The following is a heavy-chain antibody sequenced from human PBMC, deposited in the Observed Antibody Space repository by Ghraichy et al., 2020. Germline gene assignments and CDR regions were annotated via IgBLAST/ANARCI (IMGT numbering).Heavy chain of an antibody. CDR1: GFAFSGYH. Sequence: GGSLRLSCAASGFAFSGYHMSWIRQAPGKGLEWLSYMNNGGSTIYYGDSVKGRFTISRDNAKNSLYLQMNSLRAEDTAVYYCARDCWHGSTRIYFDLWGRGTLVTVAS. D-gene: IGHD2-15*01. J-gene: IGHJ2*01. CDR3: ARDCWHGSTRIYFDL. V-gene: IGHV3-11*01. CDR2: MNNGGSTI.